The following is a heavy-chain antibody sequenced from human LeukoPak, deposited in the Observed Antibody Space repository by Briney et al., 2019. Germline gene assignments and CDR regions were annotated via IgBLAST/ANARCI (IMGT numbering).Heavy chain of an antibody. CDR3: AKVGQTYYDFWSGYYPDY. V-gene: IGHV3-30*02. Sequence: GGSLRLSCAASGFTFSSYGMHWVRQAPGKGLEWVAFIRYDESNEYYADSVKGRLTIARDNSKNTLYLQMNSLRAEDTAVYYCAKVGQTYYDFWSGYYPDYWGQGTLVTVSS. D-gene: IGHD3-3*01. CDR1: GFTFSSYG. J-gene: IGHJ4*02. CDR2: IRYDESNE.